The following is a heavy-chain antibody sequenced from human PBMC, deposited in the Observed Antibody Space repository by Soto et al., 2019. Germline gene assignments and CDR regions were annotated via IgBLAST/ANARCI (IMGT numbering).Heavy chain of an antibody. V-gene: IGHV4-4*02. Sequence: QVQLQESGPGLVKPSGTLSLTCAVSGVSISSHDWWTWVRQPPGKGLEWIGESHQSGSTNYNSSLESRLTIALDTSKNQFSLKLRSVTVADTAVYSCATRDNSKFYWGQGTLVTVSS. CDR2: SHQSGST. CDR1: GVSISSHDW. J-gene: IGHJ4*02. CDR3: ATRDNSKFY. D-gene: IGHD6-13*01.